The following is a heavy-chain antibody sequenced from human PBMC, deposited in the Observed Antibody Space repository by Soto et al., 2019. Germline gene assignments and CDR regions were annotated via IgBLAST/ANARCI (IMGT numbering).Heavy chain of an antibody. J-gene: IGHJ5*02. CDR1: GGSFSGYY. Sequence: QVQLQQWGAGLLKPSETLSLTCAVYGGSFSGYYWSWIRQPPGKGLEWIGEINHSGSTNYNPSLKSRVTISVDTSKTQFSLKLSSVTAADTAVYYCARERGLLLWCGELSWFDPWGQGTLVTVSS. CDR2: INHSGST. D-gene: IGHD3-10*01. CDR3: ARERGLLLWCGELSWFDP. V-gene: IGHV4-34*01.